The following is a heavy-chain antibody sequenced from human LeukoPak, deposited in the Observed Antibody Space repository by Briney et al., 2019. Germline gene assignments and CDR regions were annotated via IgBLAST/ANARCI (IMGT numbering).Heavy chain of an antibody. V-gene: IGHV3-13*01. CDR1: GFTLRNYD. J-gene: IGHJ2*01. CDR2: IGTEDDT. D-gene: IGHD2-8*02. CDR3: ARGRFVLVPSLERWYFDL. Sequence: GGSLRLSCTASGFTLRNYDMHWVRQTTEKGLEWVSGIGTEDDTFYPDSVKGRFTISRENVKNSFYLQMNSLRAGDTAVYYCARGRFVLVPSLERWYFDLWGRGTLVTVSS.